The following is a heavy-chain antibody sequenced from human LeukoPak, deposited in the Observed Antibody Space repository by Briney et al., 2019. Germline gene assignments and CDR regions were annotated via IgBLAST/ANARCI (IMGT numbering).Heavy chain of an antibody. CDR1: GFIFSSYW. CDR2: INQDGSEK. CDR3: ARQRFGTPEPHI. J-gene: IGHJ4*02. D-gene: IGHD3-3*01. V-gene: IGHV3-7*01. Sequence: PGGSLRLSCAASGFIFSSYWMTWVRRAPGKGLEWVANINQDGSEKYYVDSVKGRFTISRDNAKNSLYLQMNSLRGEGTAVYYCARQRFGTPEPHIWGQGTLVTVSS.